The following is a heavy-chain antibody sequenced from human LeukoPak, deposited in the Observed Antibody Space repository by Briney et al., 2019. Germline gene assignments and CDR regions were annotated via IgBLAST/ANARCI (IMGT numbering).Heavy chain of an antibody. CDR3: ARVGCSSTSCYNDP. CDR1: GYAFTSYG. Sequence: ASVKVSCKASGYAFTSYGISWVRQAPGQGLEWMGWISAYNGNTNYAQKLQGRVTMTTDTSTSTAYMELRSLRSDDTAVYYCARVGCSSTSCYNDPWGQGTLVTVSS. D-gene: IGHD2-2*02. J-gene: IGHJ5*02. CDR2: ISAYNGNT. V-gene: IGHV1-18*01.